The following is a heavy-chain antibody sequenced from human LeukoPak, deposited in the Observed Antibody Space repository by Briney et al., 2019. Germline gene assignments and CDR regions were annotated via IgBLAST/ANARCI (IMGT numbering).Heavy chain of an antibody. D-gene: IGHD3-10*01. CDR2: IYPSGST. CDR3: ARAVEYYYGSGSSSRPFDY. Sequence: SQTLSLTCTVSGGSISSGGYYWSWIRQPPGKGLEWIGYIYPSGSTYYNPSLKSRVTISVDRSKNQFSLKLSAVTAADTAVYYCARAVEYYYGSGSSSRPFDYWGQGTLVTVSS. J-gene: IGHJ4*02. V-gene: IGHV4-30-2*01. CDR1: GGSISSGGYY.